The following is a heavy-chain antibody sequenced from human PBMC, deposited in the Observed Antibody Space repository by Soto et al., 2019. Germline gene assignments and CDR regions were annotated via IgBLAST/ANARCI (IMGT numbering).Heavy chain of an antibody. CDR3: ARAVKQWLVGGDYYYYYMDV. D-gene: IGHD6-19*01. CDR2: ISSSATII. Sequence: GGSLRLCCAASGFTLSDYYMTWIRQAPGKGLEWISYISSSATIIYYADSVKGRFTISRDNAKTSLYLQMNSLRADDTAVYYCARAVKQWLVGGDYYYYYMDVWGKGTTVTVS. CDR1: GFTLSDYY. V-gene: IGHV3-11*01. J-gene: IGHJ6*03.